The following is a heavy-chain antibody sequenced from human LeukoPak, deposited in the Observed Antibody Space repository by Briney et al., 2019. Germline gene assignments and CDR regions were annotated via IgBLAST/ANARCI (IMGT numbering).Heavy chain of an antibody. CDR2: IYYSGST. Sequence: SETLSLTCTVSGGSISSSSYYWGWIRQPPGKGLEWIGSIYYSGSTYYNPSLKSRVTISVDTSKNQFSLKLSSVTAADTAVYYCARDVSVTTGIDYWGQGTLVTVSS. CDR3: ARDVSVTTGIDY. CDR1: GGSISSSSYY. J-gene: IGHJ4*02. D-gene: IGHD4-11*01. V-gene: IGHV4-39*07.